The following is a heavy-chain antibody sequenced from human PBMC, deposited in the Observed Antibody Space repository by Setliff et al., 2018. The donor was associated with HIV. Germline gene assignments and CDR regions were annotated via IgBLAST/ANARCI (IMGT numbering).Heavy chain of an antibody. J-gene: IGHJ4*02. D-gene: IGHD4-4*01. V-gene: IGHV4-4*07. Sequence: SETLSLTCTVSGGSVTSYYWSWIRQPAGKRLEWIGRISISGDTNYNPSLKSRATMSLDTSKNQFSLKLTSVTAADTAMYYCARDPTTGVDYWAREPWSPSPQ. CDR3: ARDPTTGVDY. CDR1: GGSVTSYY. CDR2: ISISGDT.